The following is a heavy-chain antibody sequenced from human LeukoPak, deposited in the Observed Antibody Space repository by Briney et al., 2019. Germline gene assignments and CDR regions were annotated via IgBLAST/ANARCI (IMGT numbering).Heavy chain of an antibody. CDR2: INPNSGGT. Sequence: ASVKVSCKASGYTFTGYYMHWVRQAPGQGLEWMGWINPNSGGTNYAQKFQGRVTMTRDTSISTAYMELSRLRAEDTALYYCAKGALGSGWSLDYWGQGTLVTVSS. CDR1: GYTFTGYY. V-gene: IGHV1-2*02. J-gene: IGHJ4*02. D-gene: IGHD6-19*01. CDR3: AKGALGSGWSLDY.